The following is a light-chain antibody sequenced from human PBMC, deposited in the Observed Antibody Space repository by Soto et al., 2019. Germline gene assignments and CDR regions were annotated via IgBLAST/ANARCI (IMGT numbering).Light chain of an antibody. CDR2: EVS. CDR1: SSDVGDYNS. V-gene: IGLV2-14*01. Sequence: QSALTQPASVSGSPGQSITISCTGTSSDVGDYNSVSWYQQHPGKAPKLMIYEVSNRPSGVSNRFSGSKSGNTASLTISGLQAEDEADYYCSSFTSRYTYVFGTGTKVTVL. J-gene: IGLJ1*01. CDR3: SSFTSRYTYV.